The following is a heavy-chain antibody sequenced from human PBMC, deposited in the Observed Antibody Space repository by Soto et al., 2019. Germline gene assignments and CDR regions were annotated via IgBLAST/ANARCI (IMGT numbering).Heavy chain of an antibody. CDR2: ISYDGSNK. J-gene: IGHJ4*02. D-gene: IGHD1-1*01. Sequence: QVQLVESGGGVVQPGRSLRLSCAASGFTFSSYAMHWVRQAPGKGLEWVAVISYDGSNKYYADSVKGRFTISRDNSKDALYLQMNSLRAEDTAVYYCARVTMREDGDYWGQGTLVTVSS. V-gene: IGHV3-30-3*01. CDR3: ARVTMREDGDY. CDR1: GFTFSSYA.